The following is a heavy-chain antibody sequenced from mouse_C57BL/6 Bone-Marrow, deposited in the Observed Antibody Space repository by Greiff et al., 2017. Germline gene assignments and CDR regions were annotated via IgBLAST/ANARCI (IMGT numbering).Heavy chain of an antibody. J-gene: IGHJ3*01. Sequence: EVQLQESGGGLVKPGGSLKLSCAASGFTFSSYAMSWVRQTPEKRLEWVATISDGGSYTYYPDNVKGRFTISRDNAKNNLYLQMSHLKSEDTAMYYWARPRYYDVAWFAYWGQGTLVTVSA. CDR3: ARPRYYDVAWFAY. V-gene: IGHV5-4*01. CDR1: GFTFSSYA. D-gene: IGHD2-4*01. CDR2: ISDGGSYT.